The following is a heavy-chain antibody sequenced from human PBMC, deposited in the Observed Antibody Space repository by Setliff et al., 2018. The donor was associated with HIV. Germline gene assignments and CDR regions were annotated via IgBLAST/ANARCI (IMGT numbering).Heavy chain of an antibody. CDR2: ISDSGGST. J-gene: IGHJ4*02. D-gene: IGHD3-22*01. CDR3: AKGDSSSGYYWARFDY. Sequence: PGGSLRLSCAASGFTFSSYAMSWVRQAPGKGLEWVSGISDSGGSTYYGDSVEGRFTISRDNSKNTLYLHMNSLRAEDTAVYYCAKGDSSSGYYWARFDYWGQGTLVTVSS. V-gene: IGHV3-23*01. CDR1: GFTFSSYA.